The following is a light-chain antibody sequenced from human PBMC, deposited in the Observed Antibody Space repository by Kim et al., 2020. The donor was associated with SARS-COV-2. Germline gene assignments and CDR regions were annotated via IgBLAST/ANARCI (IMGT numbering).Light chain of an antibody. V-gene: IGKV2-28*01. CDR1: QSLLYSNGKNY. Sequence: DIVMTQSPLSLPVTPGEPASISCRSSQSLLYSNGKNYLSWYLQKPGQSPQLLIYLGSNRASGVPDRFSGSGSGTDFTLEISRVEAEDVGVYYCMQRLQIALTFVGGTKVDIK. CDR2: LGS. J-gene: IGKJ4*01. CDR3: MQRLQIALT.